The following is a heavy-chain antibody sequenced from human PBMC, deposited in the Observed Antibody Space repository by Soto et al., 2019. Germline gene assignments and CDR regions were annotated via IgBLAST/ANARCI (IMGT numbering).Heavy chain of an antibody. CDR2: ISGSGGST. CDR1: GFTFSSYA. V-gene: IGHV3-23*01. Sequence: EVQLLESGGGLVQPGGSLRLSCAASGFTFSSYAMSWVRQAPGKGLEWVSTISGSGGSTYYADSVKGRFTISRDNSKNSLYLQRNSLRAEDTAGYYCAKGYSSSPREALDIWGQGTMVTVSS. J-gene: IGHJ3*02. CDR3: AKGYSSSPREALDI. D-gene: IGHD6-13*01.